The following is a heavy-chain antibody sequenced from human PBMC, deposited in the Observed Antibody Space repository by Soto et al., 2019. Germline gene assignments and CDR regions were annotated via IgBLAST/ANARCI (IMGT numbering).Heavy chain of an antibody. V-gene: IGHV4-39*01. J-gene: IGHJ4*02. CDR3: ARHGYSSSPEGYFDY. D-gene: IGHD6-6*01. CDR1: GGSISSSSYY. Sequence: SETLSLTCTVSGGSISSSSYYWGWIRQPPGKGLEWIGSIYYSGSTYYNPSLKSRVTISVDTSKNQFSLKLSSVTAADTAVYYCARHGYSSSPEGYFDYWGQGTLVTVSS. CDR2: IYYSGST.